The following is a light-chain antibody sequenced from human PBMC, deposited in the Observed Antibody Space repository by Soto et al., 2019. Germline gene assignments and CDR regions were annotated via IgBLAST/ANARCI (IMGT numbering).Light chain of an antibody. Sequence: QSVLTQPASVSGFPGQSITISCTGTDSDIGAYNYVSWYQHHPGKAPTLLIHEVTNRPSGVSRRFSGSKSGNTASLTISGLRAEDEADYYCSSFAGSNNFPYVFGTGTKLTVL. CDR3: SSFAGSNNFPYV. J-gene: IGLJ1*01. CDR2: EVT. CDR1: DSDIGAYNY. V-gene: IGLV2-14*01.